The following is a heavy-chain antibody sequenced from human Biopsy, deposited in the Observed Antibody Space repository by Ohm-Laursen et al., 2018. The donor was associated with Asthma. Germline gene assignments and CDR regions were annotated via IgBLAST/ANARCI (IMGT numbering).Heavy chain of an antibody. J-gene: IGHJ4*02. Sequence: RSLRLSCAASGFTFSSYGMDWVRQAPGKGLEWVALMSYDGSIKDYADSVKGRFTISRDNSMNTLYLQMNSLRTEDTAVYYCAKRRGYSGHDNDYWGQGTLVIVSS. CDR1: GFTFSSYG. CDR3: AKRRGYSGHDNDY. D-gene: IGHD5-12*01. CDR2: MSYDGSIK. V-gene: IGHV3-30*18.